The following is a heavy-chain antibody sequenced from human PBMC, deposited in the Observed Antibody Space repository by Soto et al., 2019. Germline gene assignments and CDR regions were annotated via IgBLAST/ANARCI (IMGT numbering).Heavy chain of an antibody. CDR1: GFTFSSYA. CDR2: VSIGGST. V-gene: IGHV3-23*01. D-gene: IGHD2-15*01. Sequence: LRLSCAASGFTFSSYAMGWVRQGPGKGLEWVAVVSIGGSTHYADSVRGRFTISRDNSKNTLSLQMNSLTAEDTAVYFCAKRRGAGGHFDYWGQGALVTVSS. CDR3: AKRRGAGGHFDY. J-gene: IGHJ4*02.